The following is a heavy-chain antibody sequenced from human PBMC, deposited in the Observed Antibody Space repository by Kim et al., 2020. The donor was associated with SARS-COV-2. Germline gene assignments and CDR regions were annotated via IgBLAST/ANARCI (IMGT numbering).Heavy chain of an antibody. CDR3: ARDGLPNAGGYFDY. D-gene: IGHD5-12*01. J-gene: IGHJ4*02. V-gene: IGHV3-30*15. Sequence: ACSVKGRFTISGDNSKNTLYLQMSSLRAEDTAVYYCARDGLPNAGGYFDYWGQGTLVTVSS.